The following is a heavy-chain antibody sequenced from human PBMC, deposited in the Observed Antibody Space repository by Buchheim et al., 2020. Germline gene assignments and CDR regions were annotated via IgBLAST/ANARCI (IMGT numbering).Heavy chain of an antibody. V-gene: IGHV1-46*01. CDR3: ARMSSGPLYYYYGMDV. Sequence: QVQLVQSGAEVKKPGASVKVSCKASGYTFTSYYMHWVRQAPGQGLEWMGIINPSGGSTSYAQKFQGRVTMTRDTSKSTVYMVLSSLRSEDTAVYYCARMSSGPLYYYYGMDVWGQGTT. CDR1: GYTFTSYY. J-gene: IGHJ6*02. CDR2: INPSGGST. D-gene: IGHD6-19*01.